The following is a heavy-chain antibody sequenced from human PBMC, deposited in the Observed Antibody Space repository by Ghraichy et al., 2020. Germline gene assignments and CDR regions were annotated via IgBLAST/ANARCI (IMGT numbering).Heavy chain of an antibody. CDR2: INPNTPGR. Sequence: ASVKVSCKASGYTFTDYYIHWARQAPGQGLEWMGWINPNTPGRVYAQKFQGRVTVTADTSISTAYMDLTRLTSDDTAVYFCARNDVGYYDSWGQGTLVTVSS. J-gene: IGHJ4*02. CDR1: GYTFTDYY. D-gene: IGHD1-26*01. CDR3: ARNDVGYYDS. V-gene: IGHV1-2*02.